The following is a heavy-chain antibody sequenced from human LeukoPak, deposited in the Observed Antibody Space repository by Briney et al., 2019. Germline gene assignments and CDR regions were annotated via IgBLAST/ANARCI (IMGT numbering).Heavy chain of an antibody. CDR1: GFTFSSCA. D-gene: IGHD6-6*01. CDR3: AKGGIIAARPSYFDY. CDR2: ISGSGGST. V-gene: IGHV3-23*01. Sequence: GGSLRLSCAASGFTFSSCAMSWVRQAPGKGLEWVSAISGSGGSTYYADSVKGRFTISRDNSKNTVYLQMNSLRAEDTAVYYCAKGGIIAARPSYFDYWGQGTLVTVSS. J-gene: IGHJ4*02.